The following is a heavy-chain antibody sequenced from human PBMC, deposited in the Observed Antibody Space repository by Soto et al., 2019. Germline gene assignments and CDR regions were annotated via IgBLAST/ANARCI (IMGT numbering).Heavy chain of an antibody. J-gene: IGHJ4*02. D-gene: IGHD3-10*01. CDR2: INPNSGGT. CDR3: ARASRWFGELPAADD. V-gene: IGHV1-2*02. CDR1: GYTFTGYY. Sequence: QVQLVQSGAEVKKPGASVKVSCKASGYTFTGYYMHWVRQAPGQGLEWMGWINPNSGGTNYAQKLQGRVTMTTDTSTSTAYMELRSLRSDDTAVYYCARASRWFGELPAADDWGQGTLVTVSS.